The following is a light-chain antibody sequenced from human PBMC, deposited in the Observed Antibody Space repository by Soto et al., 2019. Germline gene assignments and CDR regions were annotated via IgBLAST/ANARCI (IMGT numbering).Light chain of an antibody. Sequence: EIVMTQSPATLSVSPGERATLSCRASQSVSRNLAWYQQKPGQAPRLLIYGASTRATGIPARFSGSGSGTESTLTISSLQSEDFAVYYCQQFNNWPPLITFGQGTRLEI. CDR1: QSVSRN. J-gene: IGKJ5*01. CDR3: QQFNNWPPLIT. V-gene: IGKV3-15*01. CDR2: GAS.